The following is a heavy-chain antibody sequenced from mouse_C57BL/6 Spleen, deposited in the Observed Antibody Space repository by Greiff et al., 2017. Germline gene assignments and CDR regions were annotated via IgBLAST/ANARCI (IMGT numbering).Heavy chain of an antibody. V-gene: IGHV1-81*01. CDR2: IYPRSGNT. Sequence: VQLQQSGAELARPGASVKLSCNASGYTFTSYGISWVKQRTGQGLELIGEIYPRSGNTYYNEKFKGKATLTADKSSSTAYLELRSLTSEDSAVYFCARPQLGRTPSWYFDVWGTGTTVTVSS. CDR3: ARPQLGRTPSWYFDV. J-gene: IGHJ1*03. CDR1: GYTFTSYG. D-gene: IGHD4-1*02.